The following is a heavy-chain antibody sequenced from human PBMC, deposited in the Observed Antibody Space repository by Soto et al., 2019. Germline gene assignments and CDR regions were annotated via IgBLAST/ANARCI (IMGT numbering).Heavy chain of an antibody. D-gene: IGHD1-26*01. CDR3: ARGLISGSSYAGGCYYFYN. Sequence: SETLSLTCAVYGGSFSGYIWTWIRQSPGKGLQWIGQINHSGSTYYNPSLKSRVTISLHTSTDRFSLELSSVTATDTAVYYCARGLISGSSYAGGCYYFYNWSQGTLVTVSS. CDR1: GGSFSGYI. J-gene: IGHJ4*02. CDR2: INHSGST. V-gene: IGHV4-34*01.